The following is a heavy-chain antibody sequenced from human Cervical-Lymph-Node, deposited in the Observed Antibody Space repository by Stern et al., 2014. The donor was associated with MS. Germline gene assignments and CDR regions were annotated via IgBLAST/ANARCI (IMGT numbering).Heavy chain of an antibody. Sequence: VQLVQSGAEVKKPGSSVKVSCKASGGTFSSYAISWVRQAPGKGLEWMAGIIPIFGTENSAQKVQGRVTITADESTSTAYMELSSLRSEDTAVYYCARGELKEGLVRGMDVWGQGTTVTVSS. CDR3: ARGELKEGLVRGMDV. CDR2: IIPIFGTE. CDR1: GGTFSSYA. V-gene: IGHV1-69*01. D-gene: IGHD1-26*01. J-gene: IGHJ6*02.